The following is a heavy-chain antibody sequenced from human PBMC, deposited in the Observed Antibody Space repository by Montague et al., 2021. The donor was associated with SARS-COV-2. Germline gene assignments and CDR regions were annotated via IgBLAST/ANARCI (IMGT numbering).Heavy chain of an antibody. D-gene: IGHD4-17*01. J-gene: IGHJ5*02. CDR2: IYNSGTT. CDR3: ARHRNYGDHSLDNWFHP. V-gene: IGHV4-39*01. Sequence: SETLSLTCTVSGDSTSCPNCYWGWIRQAPGKGLDWIGTIYNSGTTYYNPSLKSRLTISIDMSKNQLSLKLTSVTAADTAVYYCARHRNYGDHSLDNWFHPWGQGTLVTVSS. CDR1: GDSTSCPNCY.